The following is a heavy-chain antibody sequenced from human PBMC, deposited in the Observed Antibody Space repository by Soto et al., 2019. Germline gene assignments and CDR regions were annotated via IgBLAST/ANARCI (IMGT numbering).Heavy chain of an antibody. CDR2: ITGSGGGT. CDR3: AKVLGSYTFDY. J-gene: IGHJ4*02. Sequence: HPGGSLRLSCAASGFTFSTYAMSWVRQAPGKGLEWVSAITGSGGGTYYADSVKGRFTISRDNSKNMLYLQMNSLRAEDTAVYYCAKVLGSYTFDYWGQGTLVTVSS. D-gene: IGHD1-26*01. CDR1: GFTFSTYA. V-gene: IGHV3-23*01.